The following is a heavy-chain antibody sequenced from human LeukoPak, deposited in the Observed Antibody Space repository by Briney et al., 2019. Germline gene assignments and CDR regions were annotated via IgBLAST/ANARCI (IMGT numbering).Heavy chain of an antibody. Sequence: GGSLRLSCVVSGFTFSTYSMHWVRQAPGKGLGWVSYISSRSSTIYYADSVRGRFTISRDNAKNSLYLQMNSLRVEDTAVYYCVREIWYSSAKTFDPWGQGTLVTVSS. J-gene: IGHJ5*02. CDR3: VREIWYSSAKTFDP. CDR2: ISSRSSTI. V-gene: IGHV3-48*01. CDR1: GFTFSTYS. D-gene: IGHD1-26*01.